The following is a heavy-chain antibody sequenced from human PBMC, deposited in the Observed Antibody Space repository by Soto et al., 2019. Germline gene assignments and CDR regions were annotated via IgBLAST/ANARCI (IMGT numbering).Heavy chain of an antibody. Sequence: SETLSLTCTVSCASVSSSTYYWSWIRQPPGKGLEWIGYMYNGGSTKHNPSLKSRVTISVDTSKDHISLKLSSVTAADTAVYYCATSGDSSSSHYYYGMDVWGQGTTVTVSS. CDR1: CASVSSSTYY. J-gene: IGHJ6*02. CDR2: MYNGGST. V-gene: IGHV4-61*03. CDR3: ATSGDSSSSHYYYGMDV. D-gene: IGHD6-13*01.